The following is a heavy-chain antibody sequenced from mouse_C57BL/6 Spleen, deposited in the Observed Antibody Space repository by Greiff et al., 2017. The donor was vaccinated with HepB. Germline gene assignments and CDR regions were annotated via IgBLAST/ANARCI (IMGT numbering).Heavy chain of an antibody. V-gene: IGHV2-3*01. CDR3: ANYLRNAMDY. J-gene: IGHJ4*01. Sequence: PFLFSPSPPPSPPFPFSPFSLPLSFFLFARPPPCQGLSFLFFICCDVSTNYHSALISRLSISKDNSKSQVFLKLNSLQTDDTATYYCANYLRNAMDYWGQGTSVTVSS. CDR1: PFSLPLSF. CDR2: ICCDVST.